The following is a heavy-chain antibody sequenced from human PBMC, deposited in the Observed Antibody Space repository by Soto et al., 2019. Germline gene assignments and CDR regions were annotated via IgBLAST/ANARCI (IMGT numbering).Heavy chain of an antibody. CDR3: ASFDSSGYPSAFDI. D-gene: IGHD3-22*01. V-gene: IGHV1-69*13. CDR2: IIPIFGTA. CDR1: GGTFSSYA. J-gene: IGHJ3*02. Sequence: SVKVSCKASGGTFSSYAISWVRQAPGQGLEWMGGIIPIFGTANYAQKFQGRVTIAADESTSTAYMELSSLRSEDTAVYYCASFDSSGYPSAFDIWGQGTMVTVS.